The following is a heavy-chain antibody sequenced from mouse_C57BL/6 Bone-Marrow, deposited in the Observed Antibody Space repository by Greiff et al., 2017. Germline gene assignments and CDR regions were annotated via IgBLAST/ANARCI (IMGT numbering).Heavy chain of an antibody. J-gene: IGHJ3*01. V-gene: IGHV1-76*01. CDR2: IYPGSGNT. CDR3: ARGGYYGPFAY. CDR1: GYTFTDYY. Sequence: VMLVESGAELVRPGASVKLSCKASGYTFTDYYINWVKQRPGQGLEWIARIYPGSGNTYYNEKFKGKATLTAEKYSSTAYMQLSSLTSEDSAVYFCARGGYYGPFAYWGQGTLVTVSA. D-gene: IGHD1-1*02.